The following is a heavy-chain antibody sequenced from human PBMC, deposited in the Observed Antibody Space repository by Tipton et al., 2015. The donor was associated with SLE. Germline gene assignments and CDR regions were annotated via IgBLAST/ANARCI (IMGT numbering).Heavy chain of an antibody. CDR3: TTVDASTRGGNFDP. V-gene: IGHV3-15*01. D-gene: IGHD1-7*01. Sequence: SLRLSCAASGVIFNNVWMKWVRQAPGKGLEWVGRIKSKTDGGTIDYAAPMKGRFTISRDDSKNTLYLRMKSLKTEDTAVYYCTTVDASTRGGNFDPWGQGTLVTVSS. CDR1: GVIFNNVW. J-gene: IGHJ5*02. CDR2: IKSKTDGGTI.